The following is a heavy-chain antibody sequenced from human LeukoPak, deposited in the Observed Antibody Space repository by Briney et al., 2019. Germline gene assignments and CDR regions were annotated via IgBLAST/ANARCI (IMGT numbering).Heavy chain of an antibody. D-gene: IGHD6-19*01. CDR2: ISGSGGST. V-gene: IGHV3-23*01. CDR1: GFTFPSSA. CDR3: AKAIYGSNAVADY. J-gene: IGHJ4*02. Sequence: QSGGSLRLSCAASGFTFPSSAMTWVRQAPGKGLEWVSSISGSGGSTYCADSVKGRFTISRDSSKNTVYLQMSSLRAEDTAIYYCAKAIYGSNAVADYWGQGTLVTVSS.